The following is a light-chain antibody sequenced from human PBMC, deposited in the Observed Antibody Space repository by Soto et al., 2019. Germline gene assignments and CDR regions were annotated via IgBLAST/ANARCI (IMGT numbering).Light chain of an antibody. CDR2: GAS. CDR3: QQYGSF. CDR1: QSVSSSY. V-gene: IGKV3-20*01. Sequence: EIVLTQSPGTLSLSPGERATLSCRASQSVSSSYLAWYQQKPGQAPRLLIYGASSRATGIPDGFSGSGSGTDFTLTISRLEPEDFAVYYCQQYGSFFGPGTKVDIK. J-gene: IGKJ3*01.